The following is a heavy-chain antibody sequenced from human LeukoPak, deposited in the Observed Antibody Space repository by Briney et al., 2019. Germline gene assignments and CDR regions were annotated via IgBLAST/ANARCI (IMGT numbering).Heavy chain of an antibody. V-gene: IGHV5-51*01. Sequence: GESLKISCKGSGYSFSRYWIGWVRQMPGKGLEWMGIIYPGDSDTRYSPSFQGQVTISADKSISTAYVQWSSLKASDTAMYYCARQVTYDGFDIWGQGTMVTVSS. CDR3: ARQVTYDGFDI. CDR1: GYSFSRYW. J-gene: IGHJ3*02. CDR2: IYPGDSDT. D-gene: IGHD2-21*02.